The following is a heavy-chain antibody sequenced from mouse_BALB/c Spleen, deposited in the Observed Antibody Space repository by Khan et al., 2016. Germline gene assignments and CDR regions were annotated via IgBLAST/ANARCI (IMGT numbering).Heavy chain of an antibody. CDR2: ITYSGST. CDR1: GYSITSDYA. J-gene: IGHJ3*01. CDR3: ANDVYFPAWFAY. D-gene: IGHD2-3*01. Sequence: EVKLLESGPGLVKPSQSLSLTCTVTGYSITSDYAWNWIRQFPGNRLEWLGYITYSGSTTYNPSLKSRISITRATSKNQFFLQLNSVITEDTATYYCANDVYFPAWFAYWGQGTLVTVSA. V-gene: IGHV3-2*02.